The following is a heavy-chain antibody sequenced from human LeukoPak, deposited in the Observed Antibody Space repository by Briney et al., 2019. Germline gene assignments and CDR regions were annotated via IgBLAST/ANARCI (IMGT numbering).Heavy chain of an antibody. J-gene: IGHJ2*01. CDR2: ISNSGGAI. V-gene: IGHV3-48*03. D-gene: IGHD3-3*01. CDR3: ARDWRGYSDL. Sequence: GGSLRLSCAASGFAFSSYEMNWVRQAPGEGLEWVSYISNSGGAIYYADSVKGRFTISRDNAKNSLYLQMNSLRAEDTAVYYCARDWRGYSDLWGRGTLVTVSS. CDR1: GFAFSSYE.